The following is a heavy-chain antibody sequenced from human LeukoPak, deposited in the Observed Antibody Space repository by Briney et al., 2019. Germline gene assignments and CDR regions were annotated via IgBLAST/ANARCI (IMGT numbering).Heavy chain of an antibody. D-gene: IGHD1-26*01. Sequence: GGSLRLSCAVSGFTFTSYSMNWVRQAPGKGLEWVSTISGGGGSTYYANSVKGRFTISRDNSKNTLYLQVNSLRAEDTAVYYCAKGGKWDVTPFDYWGQGTLVTVSS. CDR2: ISGGGGST. CDR1: GFTFTSYS. J-gene: IGHJ4*02. CDR3: AKGGKWDVTPFDY. V-gene: IGHV3-23*01.